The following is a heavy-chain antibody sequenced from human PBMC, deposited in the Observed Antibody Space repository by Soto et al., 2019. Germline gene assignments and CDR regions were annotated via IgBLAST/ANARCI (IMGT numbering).Heavy chain of an antibody. CDR1: GFTFDDYA. CDR2: ISWNSGSI. D-gene: IGHD3-16*02. CDR3: AKDMITFGGVIVPLGY. J-gene: IGHJ4*02. V-gene: IGHV3-9*01. Sequence: EVQLVESGGGLVQPGRSLRLSCAASGFTFDDYAMHWVRQAPGKSLEWVSGISWNSGSIGYADSVKGRFTISRDNAKNSLYLQMNSLRAEDTALYYCAKDMITFGGVIVPLGYWGQGTLVTVSS.